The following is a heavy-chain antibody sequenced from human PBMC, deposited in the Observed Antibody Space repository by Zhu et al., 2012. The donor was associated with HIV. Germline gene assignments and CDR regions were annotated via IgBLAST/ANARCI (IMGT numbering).Heavy chain of an antibody. D-gene: IGHD6-19*01. Sequence: QVQLQESGPGLVKPSETLSLTCTVSGGSVSSHYWSWIRQPPGKGLEWIGYVYYSGSTNYNPSLKSRVTISLDTSKNQLSLKLNSVTAADTAVYYCARDHRGQWPPPWAFDIWGQGTLVTVSS. CDR2: VYYSGST. J-gene: IGHJ3*02. CDR1: GGSVSSHY. CDR3: ARDHRGQWPPPWAFDI. V-gene: IGHV4-59*02.